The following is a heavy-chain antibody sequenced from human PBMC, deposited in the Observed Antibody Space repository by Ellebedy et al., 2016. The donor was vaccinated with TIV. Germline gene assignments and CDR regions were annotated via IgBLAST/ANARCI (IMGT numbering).Heavy chain of an antibody. Sequence: GESLKISCAASGFTFSTYGMHWVRQAPGTGLEWVAVIWYDGSNKHYADSVKGRFTISRDNSKNTLYLQMNSLRPEDTALYYCARVYSSYFFDYWGQGTLVTVSS. J-gene: IGHJ4*02. V-gene: IGHV3-33*01. CDR3: ARVYSSYFFDY. D-gene: IGHD4-11*01. CDR2: IWYDGSNK. CDR1: GFTFSTYG.